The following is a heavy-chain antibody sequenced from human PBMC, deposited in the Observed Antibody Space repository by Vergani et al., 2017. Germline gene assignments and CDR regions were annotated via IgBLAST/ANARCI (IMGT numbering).Heavy chain of an antibody. CDR2: IYYSGST. D-gene: IGHD3-9*01. CDR3: ARHGAGVRYFDGLLTEPTNWFDP. J-gene: IGHJ5*02. V-gene: IGHV4-39*01. CDR1: GGSISSSSYY. Sequence: QLQLQESGPGLVKPSETLSLTCTVSGGSISSSSYYWGWIRQPPGKGLEWIGSIYYSGSTYYNPSLKSRVTISVDTSKNQFSLKLSSVTAADTAVYYCARHGAGVRYFDGLLTEPTNWFDPWGQGTLVTVSS.